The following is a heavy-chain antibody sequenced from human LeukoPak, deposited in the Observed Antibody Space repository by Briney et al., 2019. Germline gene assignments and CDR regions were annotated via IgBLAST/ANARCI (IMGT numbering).Heavy chain of an antibody. D-gene: IGHD6-19*01. CDR3: ARVTVAGPINWFDP. J-gene: IGHJ5*02. CDR1: GGSISSGGYY. V-gene: IGHV4-31*03. CDR2: IYYSGST. Sequence: SETLSLTCTVSGGSISSGGYYWSWIRQHPGKGLEWIGYIYYSGSTHYNPSLKSRVTISVDTSKNQFSLKLSSVAAADTAVYYCARVTVAGPINWFDPWGQGTLVTVSS.